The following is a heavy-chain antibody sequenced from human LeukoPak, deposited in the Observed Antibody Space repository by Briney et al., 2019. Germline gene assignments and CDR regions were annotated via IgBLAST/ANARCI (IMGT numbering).Heavy chain of an antibody. D-gene: IGHD6-13*01. CDR2: IYYSGST. CDR3: ARAGTPGDFDY. J-gene: IGHJ4*02. V-gene: IGHV4-39*07. CDR1: GGSISSSSYY. Sequence: SETLSLTCTVSGGSISSSSYYWGWIRQPPGKGLEWIGSIYYSGSTNYNPSLKSRVTISVDTSKNQFSLKLSSVTAADTAVYYCARAGTPGDFDYWGQGTLVTVSS.